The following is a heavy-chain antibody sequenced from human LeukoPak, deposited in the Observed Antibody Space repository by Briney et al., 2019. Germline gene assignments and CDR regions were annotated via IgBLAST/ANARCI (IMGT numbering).Heavy chain of an antibody. CDR3: ARGRFGVFYFDS. CDR1: GFTVSGHY. V-gene: IGHV3-53*01. J-gene: IGHJ4*02. D-gene: IGHD3-10*01. Sequence: PGGSLRLSCAASGFTVSGHYLTWVRQAPGKGLVWVSVIYTGGSTYYADSVKGRFTISRDISKNTVDLQMNSLRAEDTAVYYCARGRFGVFYFDSWGQGTMVTVSS. CDR2: IYTGGST.